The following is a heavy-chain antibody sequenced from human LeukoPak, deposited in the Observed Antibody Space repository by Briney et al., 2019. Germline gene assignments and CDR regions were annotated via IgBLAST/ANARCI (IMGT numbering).Heavy chain of an antibody. Sequence: GGSLRLSCAASGFTFSSYAMSWVRQPPGKGLEWVSAISGSGGSTYYADSVTGRFTISRDNSKNTLYLQMNRLRAEDTAVYYCAKDLRAANWNDERRTLAGYFDYWGQGTLVTVSS. J-gene: IGHJ4*02. V-gene: IGHV3-23*01. CDR3: AKDLRAANWNDERRTLAGYFDY. CDR1: GFTFSSYA. D-gene: IGHD1-1*01. CDR2: ISGSGGST.